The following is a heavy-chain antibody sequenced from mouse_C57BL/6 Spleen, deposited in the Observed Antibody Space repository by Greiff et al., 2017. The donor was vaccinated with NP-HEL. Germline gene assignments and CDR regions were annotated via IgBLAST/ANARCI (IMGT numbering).Heavy chain of an antibody. CDR1: GFTFSDYY. Sequence: EVHLVESEGGLVQPGSSMKLSCTASGFTFSDYYMAWVRPVPETGLEWVANINYDGSSTYYLDSLKSRFIISRDNAKNILYLQMSSLKSEDTATYYCARDYGSSYGGYFDYWGQGTTLTVSS. V-gene: IGHV5-16*01. J-gene: IGHJ2*01. CDR2: INYDGSST. CDR3: ARDYGSSYGGYFDY. D-gene: IGHD1-1*01.